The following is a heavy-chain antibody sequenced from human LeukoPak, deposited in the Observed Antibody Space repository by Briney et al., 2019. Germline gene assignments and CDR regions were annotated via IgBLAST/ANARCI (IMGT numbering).Heavy chain of an antibody. CDR1: GFTFSSYA. D-gene: IGHD3-22*01. CDR2: ISGSGGST. CDR3: AKDQEVRRWPDSSGYQFDY. Sequence: PGGSLRLSCAASGFTFSSYAMSWVRQAPGKGLEWVSAISGSGGSTYYADSVKGRFTISRDNSKNTLYLQMNSLRAEDTAVYYCAKDQEVRRWPDSSGYQFDYWGQGTLVTVSS. J-gene: IGHJ4*02. V-gene: IGHV3-23*01.